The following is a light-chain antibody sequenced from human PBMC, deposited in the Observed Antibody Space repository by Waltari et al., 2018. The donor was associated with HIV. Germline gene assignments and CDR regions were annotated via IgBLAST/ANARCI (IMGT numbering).Light chain of an antibody. Sequence: QSVLTQPPSASGTPGQRVTISCSGSSSNIGSNYVYWYQQVPGTAPKLLLYRNNRRPSGVPDRFSGSKSGNTATLAISRAQVADEAVYYCQVWDTRTVVFGGGTKLAVL. CDR1: SSNIGSNY. J-gene: IGLJ2*01. CDR3: QVWDTRTVV. CDR2: RNN. V-gene: IGLV1-47*01.